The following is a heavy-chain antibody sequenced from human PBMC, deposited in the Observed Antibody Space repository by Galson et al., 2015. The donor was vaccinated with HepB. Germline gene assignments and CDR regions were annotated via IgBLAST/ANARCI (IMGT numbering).Heavy chain of an antibody. D-gene: IGHD3-3*01. CDR1: GYTFTGYY. Sequence: SCKASGYTFTGYYMHWVRQAPGQGLEWMGWINPNSGGTNYAQKFQGRVTMTRDTSISTAYMELSRLRSDDTAVYYCARALTIFGVVIGYWGQGTLVTVSS. CDR2: INPNSGGT. V-gene: IGHV1-2*02. J-gene: IGHJ4*02. CDR3: ARALTIFGVVIGY.